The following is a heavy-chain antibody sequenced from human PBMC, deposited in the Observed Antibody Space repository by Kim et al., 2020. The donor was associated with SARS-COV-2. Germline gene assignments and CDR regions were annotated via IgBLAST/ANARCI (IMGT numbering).Heavy chain of an antibody. Sequence: TNHSPSFQGHVTISADKSISTAYLQWSSLKASDTAMYYCARRGYGDTFDIWGQGTMVTVSS. CDR2: T. V-gene: IGHV5-10-1*01. J-gene: IGHJ3*02. D-gene: IGHD5-12*01. CDR3: ARRGYGDTFDI.